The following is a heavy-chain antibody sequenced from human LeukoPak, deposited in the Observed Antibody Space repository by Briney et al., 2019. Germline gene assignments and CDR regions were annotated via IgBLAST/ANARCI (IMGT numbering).Heavy chain of an antibody. CDR2: IYYSGST. V-gene: IGHV4-59*01. J-gene: IGHJ6*02. D-gene: IGHD3-16*02. CDR1: GGSISSYY. Sequence: SETLSLTCTVSGGSISSYYRSWIRQPPGKGLEWIGYIYYSGSTNYNPSLKSRVTISVDTSKNQFSLKLSSVTAADTAVYYCARDFPPSVVWGSYRFPPSYGMDVWGQGTTVTVSS. CDR3: ARDFPPSVVWGSYRFPPSYGMDV.